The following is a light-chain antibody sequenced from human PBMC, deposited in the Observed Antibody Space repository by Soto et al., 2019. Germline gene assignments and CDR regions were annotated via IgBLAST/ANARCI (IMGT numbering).Light chain of an antibody. V-gene: IGKV1-5*01. CDR1: QSFNTW. J-gene: IGKJ1*01. Sequence: DIQLTQSPSTLSASVGDRVTLTCLATQSFNTWLAWFPQKPGKAPKLLIYDVSSLESGVPSRFRGSGSGTEFTLTISSLQPDDFATYYCQQYDSYPWTFGQGTKVDIK. CDR3: QQYDSYPWT. CDR2: DVS.